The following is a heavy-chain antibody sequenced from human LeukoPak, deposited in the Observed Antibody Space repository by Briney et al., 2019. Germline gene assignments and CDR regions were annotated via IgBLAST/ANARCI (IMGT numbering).Heavy chain of an antibody. J-gene: IGHJ4*02. D-gene: IGHD5-18*01. V-gene: IGHV4-59*11. CDR3: ATIKRGSIFGYFDF. Sequence: SEPLSLTCTVSGGSIGSHYWSWIREPPGKRLEWIAYLFDSVNTKDNPSLQSRLTLSADTSKNQFSLRLSSVTAADTAVYYCATIKRGSIFGYFDFWGQGIKVTVSS. CDR1: GGSIGSHY. CDR2: LFDSVNT.